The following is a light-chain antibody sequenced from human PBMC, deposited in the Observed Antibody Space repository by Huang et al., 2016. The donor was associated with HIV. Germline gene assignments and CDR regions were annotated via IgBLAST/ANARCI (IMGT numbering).Light chain of an antibody. J-gene: IGKJ4*01. V-gene: IGKV3-11*01. Sequence: EIVLTQSPATLSLSPGERATLSCRASQSVSSYLAWYQKKPGQAPRLLIYDASNRATGIPARFSGSGAGTDFTLTISRLEPEDFAVYYCQQRSNWPPLTFGGGTKVEIK. CDR2: DAS. CDR3: QQRSNWPPLT. CDR1: QSVSSY.